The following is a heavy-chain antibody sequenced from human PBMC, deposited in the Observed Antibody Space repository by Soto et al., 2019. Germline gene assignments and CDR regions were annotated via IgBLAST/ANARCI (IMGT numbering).Heavy chain of an antibody. CDR3: TKTAEAVAGTVYDY. V-gene: IGHV3-23*01. CDR2: IGGGGGST. Sequence: EVQLLESGGGLVQPGGSLRLSCAASGFTFSLYAMGWVRQAPGKGLEWVSDIGGGGGSTYYADSVKGRFYIYRDNSQHKLSLKMDSLRGEDTAVCDCTKTAEAVAGTVYDYWGQGTLVTVSS. CDR1: GFTFSLYA. D-gene: IGHD6-19*01. J-gene: IGHJ4*02.